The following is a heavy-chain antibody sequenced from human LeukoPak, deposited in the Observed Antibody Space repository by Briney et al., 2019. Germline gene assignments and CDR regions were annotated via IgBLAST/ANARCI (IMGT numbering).Heavy chain of an antibody. J-gene: IGHJ4*02. CDR2: ISDDGSNK. Sequence: GGSLRLSYAASGFTFSTYGMHWVRQAPGKGLEWVAVISDDGSNKYSADSVTGRFTISRDHSKNTLYLQMNSLRPEDTAVYYCAKGAYCGGDCYNYFDYWGQGTLVTVSS. CDR1: GFTFSTYG. V-gene: IGHV3-30*18. CDR3: AKGAYCGGDCYNYFDY. D-gene: IGHD2-21*02.